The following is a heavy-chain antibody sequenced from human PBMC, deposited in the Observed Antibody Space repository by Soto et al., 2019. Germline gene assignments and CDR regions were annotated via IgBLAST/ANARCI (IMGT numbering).Heavy chain of an antibody. D-gene: IGHD6-19*01. J-gene: IGHJ5*02. CDR2: ISSSGSTI. CDR3: ARDRGQWPVPGNWFDP. Sequence: GGSLRLSCAASGFTFSDYYMSWIRQAPGKGLEWVSYISSSGSTIYYADSVKGRFTISRDNAKNSLYLQMNSLRAEDTAVYYCARDRGQWPVPGNWFDPWGQGTLVTVSS. CDR1: GFTFSDYY. V-gene: IGHV3-11*01.